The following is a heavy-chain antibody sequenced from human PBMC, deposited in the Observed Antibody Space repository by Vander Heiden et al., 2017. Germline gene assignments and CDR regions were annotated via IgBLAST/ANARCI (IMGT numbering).Heavy chain of an antibody. CDR2: IYSDGDT. Sequence: EVQLVESGGGLIQPGGSLRLSCAASVFTVSNHYLSWVRQAPGKGLECVSVIYSDGDTYYADSVRGRFTISRDKSKNTLYLQMNMLRAEDTAVYYCTGATAGYCSGGICSYDTDYWGQGTLVTVSS. CDR3: TGATAGYCSGGICSYDTDY. CDR1: VFTVSNHY. D-gene: IGHD2-15*01. J-gene: IGHJ4*02. V-gene: IGHV3-53*01.